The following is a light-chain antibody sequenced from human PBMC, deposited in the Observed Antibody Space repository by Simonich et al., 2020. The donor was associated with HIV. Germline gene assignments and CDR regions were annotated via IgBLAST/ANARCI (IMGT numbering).Light chain of an antibody. CDR1: QDISNS. V-gene: IGKV1-9*01. Sequence: DIQMTQSPSSLAASVGDRVPTTCRPSQDISNSLAWYQQKPGKPPKLLIYAASTLQRGVPSRFSGSGSGTEFTLTISSPQPEDFAPYSCQQLNTFPLTFGGGTKLEIK. J-gene: IGKJ4*01. CDR3: QQLNTFPLT. CDR2: AAS.